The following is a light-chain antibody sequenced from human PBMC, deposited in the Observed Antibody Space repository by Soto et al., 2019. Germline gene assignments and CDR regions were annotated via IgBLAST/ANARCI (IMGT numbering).Light chain of an antibody. CDR2: RAS. CDR3: QHYNNWPPWT. CDR1: QSVSSN. V-gene: IGKV3-15*01. Sequence: EIVMTQSPATLSVSPGERATLSCRASQSVSSNLAWYQQKPGQPPRLLIYRASARATGIPARFSGSGSGTEFTLTISSLQSEDFAVYYSQHYNNWPPWTFGQGTKVEIK. J-gene: IGKJ1*01.